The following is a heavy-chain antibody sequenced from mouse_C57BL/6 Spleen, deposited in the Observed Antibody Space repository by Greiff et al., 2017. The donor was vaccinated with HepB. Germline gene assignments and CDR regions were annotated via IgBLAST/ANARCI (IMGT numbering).Heavy chain of an antibody. CDR3: ARHNWDVGFAY. Sequence: QVQLQQPGAELVRPGSSVKLSCKASGYTFTSYWMHWVKQRPIQGLEWIGNIDPSDSETHYNQKFKDKATLTVDKSSSTAYMQLSSLTSEDSAVYYCARHNWDVGFAYWGQGTLVTVSA. CDR2: IDPSDSET. CDR1: GYTFTSYW. V-gene: IGHV1-52*01. J-gene: IGHJ3*01. D-gene: IGHD4-1*01.